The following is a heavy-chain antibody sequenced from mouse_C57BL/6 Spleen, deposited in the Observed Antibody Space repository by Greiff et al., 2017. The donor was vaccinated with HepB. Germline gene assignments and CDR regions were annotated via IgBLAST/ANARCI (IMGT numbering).Heavy chain of an antibody. CDR3: ARFGTRMAY. CDR2: IDPSDSET. CDR1: GYTFTSYW. D-gene: IGHD3-1*01. J-gene: IGHJ3*01. V-gene: IGHV1-52*01. Sequence: VQLQQPGAELVRPGSSVKLSCKASGYTFTSYWMHWVKQRPIQGLEWIGNIDPSDSETHYNQKFKDKATLTVDKSSSTAYMQLSSLTSEASAVYYCARFGTRMAYWGQGTLVTVSA.